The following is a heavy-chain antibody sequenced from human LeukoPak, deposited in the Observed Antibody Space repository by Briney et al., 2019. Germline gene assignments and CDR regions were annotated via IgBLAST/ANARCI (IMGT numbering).Heavy chain of an antibody. J-gene: IGHJ3*02. CDR3: ARGSGGIPSPAFDI. CDR2: IYYSGST. D-gene: IGHD3-16*01. Sequence: SETLSLTCTVSGGSISSGDYYWSWIRQPPGKGLEWIGYIYYSGSTNYNPSLKSRVTISVDTSKNQFSLKLSSVTAADTAVYYCARGSGGIPSPAFDIWGQGTMVTVSS. V-gene: IGHV4-61*08. CDR1: GGSISSGDYY.